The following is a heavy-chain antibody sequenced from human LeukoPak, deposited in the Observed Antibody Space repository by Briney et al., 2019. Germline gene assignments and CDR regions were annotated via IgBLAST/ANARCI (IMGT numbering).Heavy chain of an antibody. CDR2: IIPVFGTA. V-gene: IGHV1-69*13. CDR3: ARVPTVTIYYYYYYMDV. CDR1: GGTFSSYA. J-gene: IGHJ6*03. D-gene: IGHD4-11*01. Sequence: SVKVSCKASGGTFSSYAISWVRQAPGQGLEWMGGIIPVFGTANYAQKFQGRVTITADESTSTAYMELSSLRSEDTAVYYCARVPTVTIYYYYYYMDVWGKGTTVTVSS.